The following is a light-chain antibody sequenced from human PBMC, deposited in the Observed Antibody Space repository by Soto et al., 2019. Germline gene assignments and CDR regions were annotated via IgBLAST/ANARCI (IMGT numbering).Light chain of an antibody. J-gene: IGKJ2*01. CDR2: EAS. Sequence: DIQVTQSPSTLSASVGDRVTITCRASQNIKNWLAWYQQKPGTAPNLLIYEASKLESGVPSRFSGSGSGTEFTLTIRSLQPDDFATYYCQQYNSYSLYTFGQGTKLDIK. CDR3: QQYNSYSLYT. V-gene: IGKV1-5*03. CDR1: QNIKNW.